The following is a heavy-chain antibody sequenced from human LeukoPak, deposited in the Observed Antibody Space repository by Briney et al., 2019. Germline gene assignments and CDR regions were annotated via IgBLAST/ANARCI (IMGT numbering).Heavy chain of an antibody. CDR3: ARMHYDISTGYYRGIWFDP. Sequence: SETLSLTCTVSGGSISSYYWSWIRQPPGKGLEWIGYIYTSGSTSYNPSLKSRVTISVDTSKNQFSLKLSSVTAADTAVYYCARMHYDISTGYYRGIWFDPWGQGTLVTVSS. V-gene: IGHV4-4*09. D-gene: IGHD3-9*01. CDR1: GGSISSYY. J-gene: IGHJ5*02. CDR2: IYTSGST.